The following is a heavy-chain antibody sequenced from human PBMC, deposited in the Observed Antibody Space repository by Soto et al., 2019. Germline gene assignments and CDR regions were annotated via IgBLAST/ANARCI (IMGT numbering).Heavy chain of an antibody. D-gene: IGHD3-10*01. CDR1: GYTFTSYG. V-gene: IGHV1-18*01. CDR2: ISAYNGNT. J-gene: IGHJ6*02. Sequence: ASVKVSCKASGYTFTSYGTSWVRQAPGQGLEWMGWISAYNGNTNYAQKLQGRVTMTTDTSTSTAYMELRSLRSDDTAVYYCLTAMDYYYYYGMDVWGQGTTVTVSS. CDR3: LTAMDYYYYYGMDV.